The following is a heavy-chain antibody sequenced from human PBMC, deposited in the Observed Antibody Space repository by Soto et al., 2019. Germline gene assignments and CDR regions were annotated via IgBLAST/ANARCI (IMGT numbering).Heavy chain of an antibody. J-gene: IGHJ4*02. CDR3: EKEKANWGYYFDY. V-gene: IGHV3-23*01. CDR1: GFTFSSYA. Sequence: GESLKISCAASGFTFSSYAMSWVRQAPGKGLEWVSAISGSGGSTYYADSVKGRFTISRDNSKNTLYLQMNSLRAEDTAVYYCEKEKANWGYYFDYWGQGTLVTVSS. D-gene: IGHD7-27*01. CDR2: ISGSGGST.